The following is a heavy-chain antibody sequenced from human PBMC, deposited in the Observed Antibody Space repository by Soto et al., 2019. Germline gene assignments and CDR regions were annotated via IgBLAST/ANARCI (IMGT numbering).Heavy chain of an antibody. CDR2: INPSAGSA. D-gene: IGHD2-21*02. CDR1: GYTFTNYY. V-gene: IGHV1-46*01. Sequence: QVQLVQSGAEVKKPGASVKVSCKASGYTFTNYYMHWVRQAPGQGLEWMGIINPSAGSATYAQKFQGRITMTRDTSTSPLYMELSSLRSEDTAVYYCARDEAYCGGDCYSWFDPWGQGTLVTVSS. J-gene: IGHJ5*02. CDR3: ARDEAYCGGDCYSWFDP.